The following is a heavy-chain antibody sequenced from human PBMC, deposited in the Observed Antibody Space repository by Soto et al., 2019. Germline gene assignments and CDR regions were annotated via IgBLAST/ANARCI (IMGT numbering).Heavy chain of an antibody. V-gene: IGHV4-39*01. D-gene: IGHD2-21*01. CDR2: IYYSGST. CDR3: CRLLISRYTVFCDSSLEVANLPLTGAAKSVVPPSTLLLIRPTHSSPFPGAWRTQFSQTSLIVNPEAAQESL. CDR1: GGSISSSSYY. Sequence: SETLSLTCTVSGGSISSSSYYWGWIRQPPGKGLEWIGSIYYSGSTYYNPSLKSRVTISVDTSKNQFSLKLSSVTAAYTAVYSICRLLISRYTVFCDSSLEVANLPLTGAAKSVVPPSTLLLIRPTHSSPFPGAWRTQFSQTSLIVNPEAAQESLW. J-gene: IGHJ2*01.